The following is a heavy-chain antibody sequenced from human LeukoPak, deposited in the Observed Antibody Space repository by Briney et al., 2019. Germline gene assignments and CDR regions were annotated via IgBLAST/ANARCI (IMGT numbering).Heavy chain of an antibody. Sequence: PSETLSLTCAVSGGSISSSIYYWGWIRQPPGKGLEWIGSIYYSGSTYYNPSLKSRVTISVDTSKNQFSLKLSSVTAADTAVYYCARSVRQVVSTFDYWGRGTLVTVSS. J-gene: IGHJ4*02. CDR1: GGSISSSIYY. CDR2: IYYSGST. V-gene: IGHV4-39*01. D-gene: IGHD3-22*01. CDR3: ARSVRQVVSTFDY.